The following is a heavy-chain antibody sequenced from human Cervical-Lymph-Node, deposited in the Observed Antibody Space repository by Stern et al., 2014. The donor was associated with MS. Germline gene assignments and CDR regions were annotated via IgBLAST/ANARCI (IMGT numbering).Heavy chain of an antibody. CDR2: SIPMFGKA. Sequence: QVPLEQSGAAVKKPGSSVRVSCKASGGTFTSHAISWVRQAPGQGLELMGVSIPMFGKAKYAKKFQGKVTIHADDATQNADMEDSSLTSEDTAVYYCASSVGELTPEAVWGQGTTVTVFS. J-gene: IGHJ6*02. D-gene: IGHD3-10*01. V-gene: IGHV1-69*01. CDR3: ASSVGELTPEAV. CDR1: GGTFTSHA.